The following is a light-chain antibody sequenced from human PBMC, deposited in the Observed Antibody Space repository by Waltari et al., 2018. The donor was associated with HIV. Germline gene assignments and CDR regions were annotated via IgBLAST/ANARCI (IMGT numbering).Light chain of an antibody. CDR3: SSFERGGSLL. CDR2: NAN. Sequence: QSALTQPASVSGSPGQSITISCIGTDSDLGIPNLISWYHHPPDRAPTLVVFNANSRPSGIPFRFSGSKSGKTASLTISGLQAEDEGIYYCSSFERGGSLLFGGGTTVTVL. V-gene: IGLV2-14*02. CDR1: DSDLGIPNL. J-gene: IGLJ3*02.